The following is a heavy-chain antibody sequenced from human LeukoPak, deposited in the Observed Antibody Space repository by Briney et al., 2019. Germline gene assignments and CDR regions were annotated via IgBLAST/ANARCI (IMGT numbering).Heavy chain of an antibody. CDR2: ISGGDT. CDR1: GFTLNNDA. D-gene: IGHD3-22*01. Sequence: GGSLRLSCTASGFTLNNDAMSWVRQAPGKGLEWVSAISGGDTYYAGSVKGRFTISRDNSKNTLSLQMNSLRAEDTAVYYCAKGYYYYDSSGYLFDSWGQGTLVTVSS. J-gene: IGHJ4*02. CDR3: AKGYYYYDSSGYLFDS. V-gene: IGHV3-23*01.